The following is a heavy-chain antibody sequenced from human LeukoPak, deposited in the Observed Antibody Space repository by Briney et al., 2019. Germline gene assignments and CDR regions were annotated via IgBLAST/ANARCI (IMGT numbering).Heavy chain of an antibody. Sequence: GGSLRLSCAASGFTFRDHSMGWVRQAPGKGLEWVGRTRNKANSYTTEYAASVKGRFTISRDDSKNSLYLQMNSLKTEDTAVYYCARVDGYGDHIDYWGQGTLVTVSS. V-gene: IGHV3-72*01. D-gene: IGHD4-17*01. CDR3: ARVDGYGDHIDY. J-gene: IGHJ4*02. CDR1: GFTFRDHS. CDR2: TRNKANSYTT.